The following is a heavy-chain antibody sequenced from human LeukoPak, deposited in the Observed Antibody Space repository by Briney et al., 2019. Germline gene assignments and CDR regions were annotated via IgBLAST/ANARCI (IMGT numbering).Heavy chain of an antibody. CDR3: ARGGGGSLSAY. J-gene: IGHJ4*02. Sequence: GASVKVSCKASGYPFTNYDINWVRQATGQGLEWMGWMNPNTGDTGYAQNFQGRVTITRNTSISTAYMELSSLRSEDMAVYYCARGGGGSLSAYWGQGTLVTVSS. D-gene: IGHD3-16*01. V-gene: IGHV1-8*03. CDR2: MNPNTGDT. CDR1: GYPFTNYD.